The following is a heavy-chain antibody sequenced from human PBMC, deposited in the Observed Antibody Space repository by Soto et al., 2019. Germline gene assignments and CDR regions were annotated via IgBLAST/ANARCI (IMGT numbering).Heavy chain of an antibody. CDR2: IMPIFGAA. Sequence: QVQLVQSGAEVQKPGSSVNVSCKASGGDFNNYAISWVRQAPGQRLEWVGRIMPIFGAAHYAPKLQGRITITADKSTSTSYMEVSSLTSDDTAIYYCARENKELVRGAFDNWGQGTLVSVSS. V-gene: IGHV1-69*06. D-gene: IGHD6-13*01. CDR3: ARENKELVRGAFDN. CDR1: GGDFNNYA. J-gene: IGHJ4*02.